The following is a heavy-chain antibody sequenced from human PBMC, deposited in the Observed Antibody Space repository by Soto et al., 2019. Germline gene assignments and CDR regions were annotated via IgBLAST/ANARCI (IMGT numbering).Heavy chain of an antibody. V-gene: IGHV1-69*01. D-gene: IGHD3-22*01. CDR1: GGTFSSYA. CDR3: ARPSRYYYDSSCYWRGYYYGMDV. J-gene: IGHJ6*02. Sequence: QVQLVQSGAEVQKPGSSVKVSCKASGGTFSSYAISWVRQAPGQGLEWMGGIIPIFGTANYAQKFQGRVTITADESTSTAYMELSSLRSEDTSVYYCARPSRYYYDSSCYWRGYYYGMDVWGQGTTVTVSS. CDR2: IIPIFGTA.